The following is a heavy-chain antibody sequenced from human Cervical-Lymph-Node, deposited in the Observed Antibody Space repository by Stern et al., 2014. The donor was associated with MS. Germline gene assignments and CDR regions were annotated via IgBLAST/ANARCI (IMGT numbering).Heavy chain of an antibody. V-gene: IGHV1-69*01. CDR1: GGTLRGYV. J-gene: IGHJ4*02. CDR2: ISPIFGTA. Sequence: QVQLGQSGAEVKKSGSSVKVSCKASGGTLRGYVITWARQASGQGPEWMGEISPIFGTATYAQQFQGRVTITADEYTSTVYMELSSLRSEDTAVYYCARNVGDTTLGHWGQGSQVIVSS. CDR3: ARNVGDTTLGH. D-gene: IGHD3-16*01.